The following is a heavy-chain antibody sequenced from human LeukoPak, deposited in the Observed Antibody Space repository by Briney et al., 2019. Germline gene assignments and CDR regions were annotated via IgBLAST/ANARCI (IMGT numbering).Heavy chain of an antibody. Sequence: GGSLRLSCAASGFTFSSYAMHWVRQAPGKGLEWVAVISYDGSNKYYADSVKGRFTISRDNSKNTLYLQMNSLRAEDTAVYYCATVLKDAFDIWGQGTMVTVSS. CDR3: ATVLKDAFDI. CDR2: ISYDGSNK. V-gene: IGHV3-30-3*01. D-gene: IGHD2-15*01. CDR1: GFTFSSYA. J-gene: IGHJ3*02.